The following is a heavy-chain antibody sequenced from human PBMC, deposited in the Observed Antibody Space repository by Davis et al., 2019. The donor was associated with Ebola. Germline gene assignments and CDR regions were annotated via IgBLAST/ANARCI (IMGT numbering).Heavy chain of an antibody. D-gene: IGHD2-2*01. CDR2: MNPNSGNT. V-gene: IGHV1-8*02. CDR3: ARGPESCRSFSCPYYFDS. CDR1: GYTFSNYD. J-gene: IGHJ4*02. Sequence: AASVKVSCKASGYTFSNYDITWVRQATGQGPEWVGWMNPNSGNTGYAQKFQGRVTMTRNTSISTAYMELSSLRSEDTAVYYCARGPESCRSFSCPYYFDSWGQGTLVAVSS.